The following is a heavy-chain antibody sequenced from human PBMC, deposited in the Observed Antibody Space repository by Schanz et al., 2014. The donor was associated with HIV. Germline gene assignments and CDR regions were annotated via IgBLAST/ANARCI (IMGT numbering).Heavy chain of an antibody. J-gene: IGHJ4*02. CDR1: GLTFRNYW. D-gene: IGHD5-12*01. Sequence: EVQLLESGGALVQPGGSLRLSCAVSGLTFRNYWMAWVRQAPGKGLEWVANINGDETEKYYVDSVRGRFTISRDNAKNSLYLQMNSLRDDDMAVYYCTTDQFGGYFVHWGQGTLVTVSA. V-gene: IGHV3-7*01. CDR2: INGDETEK. CDR3: TTDQFGGYFVH.